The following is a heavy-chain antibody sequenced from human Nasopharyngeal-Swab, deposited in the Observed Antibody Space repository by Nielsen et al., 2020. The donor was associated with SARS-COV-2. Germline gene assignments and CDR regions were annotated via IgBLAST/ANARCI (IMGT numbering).Heavy chain of an antibody. J-gene: IGHJ5*02. Sequence: WIRQSPGKGLKWIGEINHSGSTNHNPSLKSRVTISVDTSKNQFSLKLSSVTAADTAVYYCASVGSSSWYQLWFDPWGQGTLVTVSS. CDR2: INHSGST. D-gene: IGHD6-13*01. V-gene: IGHV4-34*01. CDR3: ASVGSSSWYQLWFDP.